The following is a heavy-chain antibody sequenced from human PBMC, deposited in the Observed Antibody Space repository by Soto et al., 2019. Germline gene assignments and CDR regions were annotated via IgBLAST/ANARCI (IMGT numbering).Heavy chain of an antibody. Sequence: LSLTCAVYCGSFSFYYWSLIRQPPLKGLEWIGEIDHSGSTNYSPSLKSRVTISVDTSKNQFSLKLSSVTAADTAVYYCARGGYYYDSSGRIRFDYWGQGTLVTVSS. D-gene: IGHD3-22*01. J-gene: IGHJ4*02. V-gene: IGHV4-34*01. CDR2: IDHSGST. CDR3: ARGGYYYDSSGRIRFDY. CDR1: CGSFSFYY.